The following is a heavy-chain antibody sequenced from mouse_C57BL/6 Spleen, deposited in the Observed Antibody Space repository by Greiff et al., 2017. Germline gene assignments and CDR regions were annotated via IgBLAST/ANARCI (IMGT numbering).Heavy chain of an antibody. D-gene: IGHD2-5*01. CDR3: ARRDYSKWYFDV. Sequence: EVHLVESGPGLVKPSQSLSLTCSVTGYSITSGYFCNLIRQFPGNQLELVGYISYDGSNNYNPSLKNRISITRDTSKNQFFLKLNSVTTEDTATYYGARRDYSKWYFDVWGTGTTVTVSS. CDR2: ISYDGSN. CDR1: GYSITSGYF. V-gene: IGHV3-6*01. J-gene: IGHJ1*03.